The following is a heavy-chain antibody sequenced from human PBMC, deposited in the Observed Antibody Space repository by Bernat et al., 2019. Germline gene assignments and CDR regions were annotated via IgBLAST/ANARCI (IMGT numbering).Heavy chain of an antibody. CDR2: IWYEGSNK. Sequence: QVQLVESGGGVVQPGRSLRLSCAASGFTFSSYGMHWVRQAPGKGLGWVAVIWYEGSNKYYADSVKGRFTISRDNSKNTLYLQMNSLRAEDTAVYYCARDTSEYYYYGMDVWGQGTTVTVSS. D-gene: IGHD3-3*01. CDR3: ARDTSEYYYYGMDV. CDR1: GFTFSSYG. J-gene: IGHJ6*02. V-gene: IGHV3-33*01.